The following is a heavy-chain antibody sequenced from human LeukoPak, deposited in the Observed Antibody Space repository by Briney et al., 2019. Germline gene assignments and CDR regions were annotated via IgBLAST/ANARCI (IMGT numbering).Heavy chain of an antibody. J-gene: IGHJ4*02. CDR2: IQASGTT. CDR3: ARLDSCGADSCIDS. Sequence: PSETLSLTCSVSGSSITGFHWGWIRQPPGKGLEWIGYIQASGTTKHNPSLKSRVTISIDTSKAQFPLNVNSVSAADTAMYYCARLDSCGADSCIDSWGQGNLVIVSS. V-gene: IGHV4-59*01. CDR1: GSSITGFH. D-gene: IGHD2-21*01.